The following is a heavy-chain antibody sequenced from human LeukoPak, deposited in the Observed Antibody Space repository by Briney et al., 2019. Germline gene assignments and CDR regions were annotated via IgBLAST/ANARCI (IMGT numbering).Heavy chain of an antibody. V-gene: IGHV3-74*01. CDR1: GFTFSSYW. Sequence: GGSLRLSCAASGFTFSSYWMHWVRQAPGKGLVWVSRINPDGTTMNYADSVKGRFTISRDNAKNTVFLQMNSLRAEDTAVYYCARGPTGTYDFWGQGTLVTVSS. J-gene: IGHJ4*02. D-gene: IGHD4-17*01. CDR3: ARGPTGTYDF. CDR2: INPDGTTM.